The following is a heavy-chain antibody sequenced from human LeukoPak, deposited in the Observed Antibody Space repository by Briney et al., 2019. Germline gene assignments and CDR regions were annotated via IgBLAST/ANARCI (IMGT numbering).Heavy chain of an antibody. D-gene: IGHD3-10*01. CDR3: ARVRGSGNHDY. CDR1: GASFSTNY. V-gene: IGHV4-59*01. Sequence: PSETLSLTCSVSGASFSTNYWSWIRQPPGRGLEWIGYVFDSGSTNYNPSLKSRVTISVDTSKNQFSLNLSSVTAADTAVYYCARVRGSGNHDYWGQGTLVTVSS. J-gene: IGHJ4*02. CDR2: VFDSGST.